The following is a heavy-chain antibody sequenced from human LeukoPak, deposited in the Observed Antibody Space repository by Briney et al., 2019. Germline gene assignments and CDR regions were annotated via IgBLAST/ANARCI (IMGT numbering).Heavy chain of an antibody. CDR2: ISSSSSTI. Sequence: PGGSLRLSCAASGFTFSSYSMTWVRQAPGKGLEWVSYISSSSSTIYYADSVKGRFTISRDNAKNSLYLQMNRLRDEDTAVYYCARDPIPGYYDSSGYFNYWYFDLWGRGTLVTVSS. CDR3: ARDPIPGYYDSSGYFNYWYFDL. CDR1: GFTFSSYS. V-gene: IGHV3-48*02. D-gene: IGHD3-22*01. J-gene: IGHJ2*01.